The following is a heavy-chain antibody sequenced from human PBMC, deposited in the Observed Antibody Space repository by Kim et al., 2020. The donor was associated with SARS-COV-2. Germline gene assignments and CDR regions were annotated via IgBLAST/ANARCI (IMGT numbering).Heavy chain of an antibody. V-gene: IGHV3-73*01. Sequence: GGSLRLSCAASGFPFSGSVMHWVRQASGKGLEWVGRIRRNIDSYATAYAASVKGRFSISRDDSWNMAYLQMSSLKTEDTAVYHCTRYSDYRYDYWGQGAL. CDR3: TRYSDYRYDY. CDR2: IRRNIDSYAT. CDR1: GFPFSGSV. J-gene: IGHJ4*02. D-gene: IGHD4-17*01.